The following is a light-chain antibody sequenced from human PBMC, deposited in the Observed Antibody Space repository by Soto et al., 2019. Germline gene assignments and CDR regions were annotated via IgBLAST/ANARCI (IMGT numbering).Light chain of an antibody. J-gene: IGKJ3*01. Sequence: EIVLTQSPATLSLSPGERATLSCRASQSVSSYLAWYQQKPGQAPRLLIYDASNRATGIPARFSGSGSGTDSPLTISSLEPEDFAVYYCQQRSNWPFPFGPGTKVDIK. CDR3: QQRSNWPFP. V-gene: IGKV3-11*01. CDR1: QSVSSY. CDR2: DAS.